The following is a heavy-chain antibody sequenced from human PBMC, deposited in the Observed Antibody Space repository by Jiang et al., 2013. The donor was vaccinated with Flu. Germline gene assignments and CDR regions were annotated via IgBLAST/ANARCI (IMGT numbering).Heavy chain of an antibody. CDR3: ARALVRFDY. CDR1: GGSFSGYY. CDR2: VNHSGST. V-gene: IGHV4-34*01. Sequence: ELLKPSETLSLTCAVYGGSFSGYYWSWIRQPPREGAWSGLGKVNHSGSTNYNPSLKSRVTISVDTSKNQFSLKLSSVTAADTAVYYCARALVRFDYWGQGTLVTVSS. D-gene: IGHD6-6*01. J-gene: IGHJ4*02.